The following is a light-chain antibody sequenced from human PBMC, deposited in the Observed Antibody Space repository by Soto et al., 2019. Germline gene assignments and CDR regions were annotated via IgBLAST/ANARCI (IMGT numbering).Light chain of an antibody. CDR1: ASSIGTNT. CDR2: GDN. V-gene: IGLV1-44*01. CDR3: AAWDGSLNNVL. Sequence: QSVLTQPPSASGTPGQRVTISCSGSASSIGTNTVNWYRQLPGTAPKLLIYGDNQRPSGVPDRFSGSKSGTSASLAISGLQSEDEAEYYCAAWDGSLNNVLFGGGTKLPDL. J-gene: IGLJ2*01.